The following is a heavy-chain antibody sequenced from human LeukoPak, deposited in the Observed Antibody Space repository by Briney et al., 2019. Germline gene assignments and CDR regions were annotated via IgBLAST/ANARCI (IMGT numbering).Heavy chain of an antibody. J-gene: IGHJ4*02. CDR1: GGSFSSYY. V-gene: IGHV4-59*01. D-gene: IGHD6-13*01. CDR3: ARGAWGIAAAGTFDY. Sequence: PSETLSLTCAVYGGSFSSYYWSWIRQPPGKGLEWIGYIYYSGSTNYNPSLKSRVTISVDTSKNQFSLKLSSVTAADTAVYYCARGAWGIAAAGTFDYWGQGTLVTVSS. CDR2: IYYSGST.